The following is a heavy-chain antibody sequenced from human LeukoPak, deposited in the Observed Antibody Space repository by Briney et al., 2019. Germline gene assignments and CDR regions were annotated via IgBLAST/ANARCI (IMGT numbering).Heavy chain of an antibody. CDR1: GGSISSYY. CDR2: IYYSGST. CDR3: ASPSEDSSGWESFDY. J-gene: IGHJ4*02. Sequence: PSETLSLTCTVSGGSISSYYWSWIRQPPGKGLEWIGYIYYSGSTNCNPSLKSRVTISVDTSNNQFSLKLSSVTAADTAVYYCASPSEDSSGWESFDYWGQGTLVTVSS. V-gene: IGHV4-59*01. D-gene: IGHD6-19*01.